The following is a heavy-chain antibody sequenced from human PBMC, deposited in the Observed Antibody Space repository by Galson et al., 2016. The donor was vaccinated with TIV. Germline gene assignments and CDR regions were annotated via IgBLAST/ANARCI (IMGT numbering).Heavy chain of an antibody. CDR1: GDTFSSLS. J-gene: IGHJ3*02. CDR2: IIPTLSLA. Sequence: QSGAEVKKPGASVKVSCKASGDTFSSLSIIWVRQAPGQGLEWMGRIIPTLSLADYAQKFQGRVTITADRSTSTVYMELSSLRSDDAAVYYCAREVAHVDSVIFNADAFDIWGQGTMVTVSS. D-gene: IGHD5-18*01. V-gene: IGHV1-69*04. CDR3: AREVAHVDSVIFNADAFDI.